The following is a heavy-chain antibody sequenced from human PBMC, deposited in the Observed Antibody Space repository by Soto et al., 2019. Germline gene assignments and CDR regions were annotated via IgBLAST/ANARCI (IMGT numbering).Heavy chain of an antibody. CDR1: GYTFTSYG. CDR3: ASDVLRYCSSTSCSWIDP. J-gene: IGHJ5*02. CDR2: ISAYNGNT. V-gene: IGHV1-18*01. D-gene: IGHD2-2*01. Sequence: ASVKVSCKASGYTFTSYGISWVRQAPGQGLEWMGWISAYNGNTNYAQKLQGRVTMTTDTSTSTAYMELRSLRSDDTAVYYCASDVLRYCSSTSCSWIDPCGQGTLVTVS.